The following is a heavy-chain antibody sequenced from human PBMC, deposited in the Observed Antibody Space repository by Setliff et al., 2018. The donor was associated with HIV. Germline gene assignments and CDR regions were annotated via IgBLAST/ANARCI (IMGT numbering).Heavy chain of an antibody. Sequence: GASVKVSCKISGYTLTAYGLNWVRQAPGQGPEWMGWFTSYNNQAEYAPKFQGRVTMTIDTSTSTAYMELRNLKYDDTAVYYCARGGDPPCYFLGMDVWGQGTTVTVSS. J-gene: IGHJ6*02. CDR1: GYTLTAYG. CDR2: FTSYNNQA. CDR3: ARGGDPPCYFLGMDV. V-gene: IGHV1-18*01. D-gene: IGHD2-15*01.